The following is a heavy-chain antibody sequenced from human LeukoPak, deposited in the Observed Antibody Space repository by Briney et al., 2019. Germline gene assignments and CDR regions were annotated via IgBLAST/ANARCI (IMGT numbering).Heavy chain of an antibody. J-gene: IGHJ4*02. V-gene: IGHV5-51*01. D-gene: IGHD3-22*01. CDR3: ARQGKYYDSSGYYYCFDY. Sequence: KVGESLKISCRGSGYSFTSYWIGWVRQMPGKGLEWMGIIYPGDSDTRYSPSFQGQVTISADKSISTAYLQWSSLKASDTAMYYCARQGKYYDSSGYYYCFDYWGQGTLVTVSS. CDR1: GYSFTSYW. CDR2: IYPGDSDT.